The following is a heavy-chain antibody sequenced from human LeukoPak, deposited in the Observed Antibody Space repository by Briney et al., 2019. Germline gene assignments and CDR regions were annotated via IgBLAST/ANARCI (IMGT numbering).Heavy chain of an antibody. CDR1: GFTFSSYA. V-gene: IGHV3-23*01. J-gene: IGHJ4*02. CDR3: AIKDDILTGFDY. Sequence: GGSLRLSCAASGFTFSSYAMSWVRQAPGKGLEWVSAISGSGGSTYYADSVKGRFTISRDNSKNTLYLQTNSLRAEDTAVYYCAIKDDILTGFDYWGQGTLVTVSS. D-gene: IGHD3-9*01. CDR2: ISGSGGST.